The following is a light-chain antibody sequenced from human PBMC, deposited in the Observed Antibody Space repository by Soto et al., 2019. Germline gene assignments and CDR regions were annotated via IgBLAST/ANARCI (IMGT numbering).Light chain of an antibody. CDR2: GNN. Sequence: QCVLTQPPSASGTPGQRVTISCSGSGSSIGTNTVNWYRQLPGTAPKLLIYGNNQRPSGVPDRFSGSKSGTSASLAISGLQSEDEAEYYCAAWDDSLNNVLFGGGTKVTVL. CDR3: AAWDDSLNNVL. J-gene: IGLJ2*01. V-gene: IGLV1-44*01. CDR1: GSSIGTNT.